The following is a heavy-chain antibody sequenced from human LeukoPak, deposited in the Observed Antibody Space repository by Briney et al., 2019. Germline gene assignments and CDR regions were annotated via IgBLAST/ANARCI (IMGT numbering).Heavy chain of an antibody. V-gene: IGHV3-30*03. CDR3: ARGLWGTWIQLWLRLGFDY. CDR1: GFTFNNYG. D-gene: IGHD5-18*01. Sequence: PGRSLRLSCAASGFTFNNYGMQWVRQAPGKGLEWVAVISYDGSNKYYADSVKGRFTISRDNSKNTLYLQMNSLRAEDTAVYYCARGLWGTWIQLWLRLGFDYWGQGTLVTVSS. J-gene: IGHJ4*02. CDR2: ISYDGSNK.